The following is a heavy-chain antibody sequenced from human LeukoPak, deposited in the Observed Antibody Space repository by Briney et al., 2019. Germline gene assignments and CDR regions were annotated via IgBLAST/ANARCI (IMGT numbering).Heavy chain of an antibody. D-gene: IGHD4-17*01. Sequence: PGGSLRLSCAASGFTFSSYSMNWVRQAPGKGLEWVSYISSVSSTIYYADSVKDRFTISSDNAKNSLYLQMNSLRDEDTAVYYCARLAYGDYVADYWGQGTLVTVSS. V-gene: IGHV3-48*02. CDR2: ISSVSSTI. J-gene: IGHJ4*02. CDR1: GFTFSSYS. CDR3: ARLAYGDYVADY.